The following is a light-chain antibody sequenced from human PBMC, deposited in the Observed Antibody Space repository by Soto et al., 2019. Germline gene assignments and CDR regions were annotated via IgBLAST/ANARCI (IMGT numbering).Light chain of an antibody. CDR1: QSVSSY. Sequence: EIVLTQSPPTVSLSPGERATLSCRASQSVSSYLAWYQQKPGQAPRLLIYDASNRATGIPARFSGSGSGTDFTLTISSLEPEDFAVYYCQQRSIPLTFGGGTKVDI. J-gene: IGKJ4*01. CDR3: QQRSIPLT. V-gene: IGKV3-11*01. CDR2: DAS.